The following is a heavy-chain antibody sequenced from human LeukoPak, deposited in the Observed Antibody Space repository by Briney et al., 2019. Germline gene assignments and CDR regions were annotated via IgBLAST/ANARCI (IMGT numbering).Heavy chain of an antibody. CDR1: GFTFGDYY. CDR2: ISSSGSTI. V-gene: IGHV3-11*01. CDR3: ARDLLRRGSYSDSFDY. Sequence: GGSLRLSCAASGFTFGDYYMSWIRQAPGKGLEWVSYISSSGSTIYYADSVKGRFTISRDNAKNSLYLQMNSLRAEDTAVYYCARDLLRRGSYSDSFDYWGQGTLVTVSS. D-gene: IGHD1-26*01. J-gene: IGHJ4*02.